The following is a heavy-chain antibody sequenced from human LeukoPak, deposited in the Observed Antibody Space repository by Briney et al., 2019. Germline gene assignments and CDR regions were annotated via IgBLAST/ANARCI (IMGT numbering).Heavy chain of an antibody. CDR2: ISGSGGST. CDR1: GFTFSNYA. CDR3: AKPSSMYDFWSASFDY. V-gene: IGHV3-23*01. Sequence: PGGSLRLSCAASGFTFSNYAMTWVRQAPEKGLEWVSVISGSGGSTDYADPVKGRFTISGDNSKNTLYLEMNSLRGEDTAVYYCAKPSSMYDFWSASFDYWGQGILVTVSS. J-gene: IGHJ4*02. D-gene: IGHD3-3*01.